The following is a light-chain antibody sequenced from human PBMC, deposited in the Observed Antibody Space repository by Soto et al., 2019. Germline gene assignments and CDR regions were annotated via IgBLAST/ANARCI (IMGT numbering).Light chain of an antibody. J-gene: IGKJ1*01. CDR2: GAS. CDR3: QPYGSSPWT. CDR1: QSVSSSY. V-gene: IGKV3-20*01. Sequence: EIVLTQSPVTLFFYPGERATLSCRASQSVSSSYLAWYQQKPGQAPRLLIYGASSRATRIPDRFSGSGSGTDFTLTISRLEPEDFAVYYCQPYGSSPWTFGQGTKVDIK.